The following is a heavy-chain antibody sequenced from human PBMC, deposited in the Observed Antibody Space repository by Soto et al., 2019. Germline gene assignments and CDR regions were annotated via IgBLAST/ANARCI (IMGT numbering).Heavy chain of an antibody. CDR3: ARLSSKYPNYYYGMTS. V-gene: IGHV1-18*01. CDR2: ISAYNGNT. Sequence: GASVKVSCKASGYTFTSYGISWVRQAPGQGLKWMGWISAYNGNTNYAQKLQGRVTMPTDTSTSTASMELSSLRSADTAFYYCARLSSKYPNYYYGMTSGAKGPRSPSP. CDR1: GYTFTSYG. D-gene: IGHD2-2*01. J-gene: IGHJ6*02.